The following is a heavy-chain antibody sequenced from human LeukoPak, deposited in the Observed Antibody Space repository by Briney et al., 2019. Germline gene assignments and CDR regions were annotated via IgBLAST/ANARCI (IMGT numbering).Heavy chain of an antibody. J-gene: IGHJ6*02. CDR3: ARGDYYDSSGYPSGMDV. CDR1: GFSFSSSW. CDR2: IKQDGSEK. D-gene: IGHD3-22*01. Sequence: HPGGSLRLSCAASGFSFSSSWMSWVCQAPGKGLEWVANIKQDGSEKYYVDSVKGRFTISRDNAKNSLYLQMNSLRAEDTAVYYCARGDYYDSSGYPSGMDVWGQGTTVTVSS. V-gene: IGHV3-7*01.